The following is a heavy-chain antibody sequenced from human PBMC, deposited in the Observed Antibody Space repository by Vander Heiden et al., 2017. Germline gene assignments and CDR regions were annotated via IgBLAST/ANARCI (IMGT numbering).Heavy chain of an antibody. V-gene: IGHV3-30*01. CDR2: ISYDGSNK. J-gene: IGHJ4*02. D-gene: IGHD3-16*01. CDR1: GFPLSSYA. CDR3: ARPILRGGPYFDY. Sequence: QVQLVASGGGVVQPGRSLRPSCAASGFPLSSYAMHRGRQAPGKGLGWVAVISYDGSNKYYADSVKGRFTISRDNSKNTLYLQMNSLRAEDTAVYYCARPILRGGPYFDYWGQGTLVTVSS.